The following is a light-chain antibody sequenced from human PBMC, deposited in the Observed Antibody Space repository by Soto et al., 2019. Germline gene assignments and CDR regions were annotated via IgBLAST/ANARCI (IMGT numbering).Light chain of an antibody. V-gene: IGLV3-1*01. CDR1: KLGDKY. CDR2: QDS. CDR3: QAWDSSTLVV. J-gene: IGLJ2*01. Sequence: SYELTQPPSVSVSPGQTASITCSGDKLGDKYACWYQQKPGQSPVLVIYQDSKRPSGIPERFSGSNSGNTATLTLSGTQAMDGAEYYCQAWDSSTLVVFGGGTKLTVL.